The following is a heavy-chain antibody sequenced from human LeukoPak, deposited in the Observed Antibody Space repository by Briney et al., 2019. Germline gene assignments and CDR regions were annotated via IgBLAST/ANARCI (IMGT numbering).Heavy chain of an antibody. CDR1: ARSLSSSSSY. Sequence: SETLSLTCTVAARSLSSSSSYWGWLLQTPGTGLEWIGSIYYSGSTYYNPSLKSRVTISVDTSKNQFSLKLSSVTAADTAVYYCARRSGYDLLDYWGQGTLVTVSS. CDR2: IYYSGST. D-gene: IGHD5-12*01. CDR3: ARRSGYDLLDY. J-gene: IGHJ4*02. V-gene: IGHV4-39*07.